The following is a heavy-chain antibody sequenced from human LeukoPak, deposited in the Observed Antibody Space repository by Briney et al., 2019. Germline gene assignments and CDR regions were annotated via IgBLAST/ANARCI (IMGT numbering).Heavy chain of an antibody. J-gene: IGHJ4*02. D-gene: IGHD6-6*01. CDR1: GFTFSSYA. CDR2: ISSNGGST. CDR3: ARERGRGGGQLARSPADY. V-gene: IGHV3-64*01. Sequence: GGSLGLSCAASGFTFSSYAMHWVRQAPGKGLEYVSAISSNGGSTYYANSVKGRFTISRDNSKNTLYLQMGSLRAEDMAVYYCARERGRGGGQLARSPADYWGQGTLVTVSS.